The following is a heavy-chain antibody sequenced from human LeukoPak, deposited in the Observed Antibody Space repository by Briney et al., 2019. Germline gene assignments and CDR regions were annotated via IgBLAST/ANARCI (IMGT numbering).Heavy chain of an antibody. CDR2: MNPNSGNT. V-gene: IGHV1-8*01. CDR1: GYTFTSYD. Sequence: ASVKVSCKASGYTFTSYDINWVRQATGQGLEWMGWMNPNSGNTGYAQKFQGRVTMTRNTSISTAYMELSSLRSEDTAVYYCARGTLRFLEWFPGLCAFDIWGQGTMVTVSS. CDR3: ARGTLRFLEWFPGLCAFDI. D-gene: IGHD3-3*01. J-gene: IGHJ3*02.